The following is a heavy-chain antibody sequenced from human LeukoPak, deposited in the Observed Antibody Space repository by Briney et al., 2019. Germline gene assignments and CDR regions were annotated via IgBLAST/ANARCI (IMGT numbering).Heavy chain of an antibody. CDR2: IYSSGST. V-gene: IGHV4-39*07. CDR3: ARVAAAGNYYFDY. Sequence: SETLSLTCAVSGASISGSNYYWGWIRQPPGKGLEWIGNIYSSGSTYYNASLQSRVTISIDTSKNQFSLRLNSVTAADTAVYFCARVAAAGNYYFDYWGQGTLVTVSS. J-gene: IGHJ4*02. CDR1: GASISGSNYY. D-gene: IGHD6-13*01.